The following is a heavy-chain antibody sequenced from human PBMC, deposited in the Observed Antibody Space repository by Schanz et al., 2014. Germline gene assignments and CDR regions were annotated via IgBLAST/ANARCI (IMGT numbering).Heavy chain of an antibody. CDR1: EFSFSSFG. D-gene: IGHD2-2*01. Sequence: DVQLVESGGGLVQPRGSLRLSCAASEFSFSSFGMNWVRQAPGKGLEWVSDISDSGDSTHYAGSVKGRFTISRDNAKNSLFLQMNSLSAEDTAVYYCAKVAPAATYLDSWGLGTLVTVSS. CDR3: AKVAPAATYLDS. CDR2: ISDSGDST. V-gene: IGHV3-48*04. J-gene: IGHJ4*02.